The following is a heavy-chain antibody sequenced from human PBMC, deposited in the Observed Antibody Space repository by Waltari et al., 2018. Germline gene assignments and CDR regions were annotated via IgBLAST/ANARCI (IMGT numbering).Heavy chain of an antibody. D-gene: IGHD1-26*01. V-gene: IGHV3-48*03. CDR2: ISPSSNTI. CDR3: ARWVLPIDY. J-gene: IGHJ4*02. Sequence: VQLVESGGGLVLPGGSLRLSCAASGFRFSNYEMTWVRQAPGKGLEWLSYISPSSNTINYADSVKGRFSISRDNAKNSLFLQMNGLRAEDTAVYYCARWVLPIDYWGLGTLVTVSS. CDR1: GFRFSNYE.